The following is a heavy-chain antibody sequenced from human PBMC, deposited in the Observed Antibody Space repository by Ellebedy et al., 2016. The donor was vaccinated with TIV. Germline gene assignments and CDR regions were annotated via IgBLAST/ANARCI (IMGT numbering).Heavy chain of an antibody. J-gene: IGHJ6*02. V-gene: IGHV4-39*01. CDR3: ARRAASGGMDV. CDR1: GGSISSSGYY. D-gene: IGHD3-10*01. CDR2: IYYSGYT. Sequence: MPSETLSLTCTVSGGSISSSGYYWGWIRQPPGKGLEWIGSIYYSGYTYYNPSLKSRVTISIDTSKIQFSLKLSSVTAADTAVYYCARRAASGGMDVWGQGTTVTVSS.